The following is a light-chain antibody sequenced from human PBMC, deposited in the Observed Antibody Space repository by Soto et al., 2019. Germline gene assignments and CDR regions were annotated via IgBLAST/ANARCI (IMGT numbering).Light chain of an antibody. V-gene: IGKV1-5*03. CDR1: QTISSW. Sequence: DIQMTQSPSTLSGSVGDRVTITCLASQTISSWLALYQQKPGKAPKLLIYKSSTLKSGVTSTFSGSGSGTEFTLTISSLQPDDLATYYCERYNCYSEEFGKGTKVEL. CDR3: ERYNCYSEE. J-gene: IGKJ1*01. CDR2: KSS.